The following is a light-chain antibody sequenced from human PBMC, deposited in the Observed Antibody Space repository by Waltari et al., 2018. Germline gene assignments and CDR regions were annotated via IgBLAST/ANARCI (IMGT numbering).Light chain of an antibody. CDR1: HFVVTY. Sequence: DIQLTQSPSSLSASVGDRVTISCRASHFVVTYLNWYQQKPGKAPTLLIHSISSLQTGGPPRFRGSGSGTEFALTIDSLQPEDFATYYCQHSDRAPYSFGQGTTLEIK. CDR2: SIS. CDR3: QHSDRAPYS. J-gene: IGKJ2*01. V-gene: IGKV1-39*01.